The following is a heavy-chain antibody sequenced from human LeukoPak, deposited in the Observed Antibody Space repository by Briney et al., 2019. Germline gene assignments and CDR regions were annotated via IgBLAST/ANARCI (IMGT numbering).Heavy chain of an antibody. CDR1: GGTFSSYA. CDR2: FNPSTGNT. CDR3: ARSIPSLNYFDY. V-gene: IGHV1-46*01. Sequence: ASVKVSCKASGGTFSSYAISWVRQAPGQGLEWMGIFNPSTGNTDYAQKFQGRVTMTGDTSTSTVYMQLSGLRSEDTAVYYCARSIPSLNYFDYWGQGTLVTVSS. J-gene: IGHJ4*02. D-gene: IGHD2-21*01.